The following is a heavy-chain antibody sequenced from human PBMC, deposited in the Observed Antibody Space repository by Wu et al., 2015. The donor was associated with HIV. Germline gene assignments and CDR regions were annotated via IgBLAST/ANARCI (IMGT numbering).Heavy chain of an antibody. Sequence: QVQLVQSGAEVKKPGASVKVSVRGFWLHRLPAMGISWVRQAPGQGLEWMGWISAYNGNTNYAQKLQGRVTMTTDTSTSTAYMELRSLRSDDTAVYYCARGLPVVMATIRGYFDYWGQGTLVTGLL. CDR3: ARGLPVVMATIRGYFDY. J-gene: IGHJ4*02. CDR1: LHRLPAMG. D-gene: IGHD5-24*01. CDR2: ISAYNGNT. V-gene: IGHV1-18*01.